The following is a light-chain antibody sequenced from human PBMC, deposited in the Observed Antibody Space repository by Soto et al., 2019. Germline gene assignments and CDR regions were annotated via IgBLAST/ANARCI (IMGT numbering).Light chain of an antibody. Sequence: DIEMTRSPSSLSASIGETVTVTCRASQSISRYLNWYQQKPGKAPTLLISAASSLERGVPLRFSGGGSGTEFTLTISSLQPEDFATYYCQQNYRNTPWTFGQGTKVDIK. CDR1: QSISRY. V-gene: IGKV1-39*01. CDR2: AAS. CDR3: QQNYRNTPWT. J-gene: IGKJ1*01.